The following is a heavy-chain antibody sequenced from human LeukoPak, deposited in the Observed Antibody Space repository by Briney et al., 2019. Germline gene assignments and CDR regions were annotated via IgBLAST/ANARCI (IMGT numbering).Heavy chain of an antibody. Sequence: GGSLRLSCAASGFTFSTYWVHWVRQAPGRGLVWVSRINPDGSGTEYADSVKGRFTISRDNAKNTLYLQMNSLRAEDTAVYYCARVGITMIRTDSFDIWGQGTMVTVSS. D-gene: IGHD3-10*01. CDR1: GFTFSTYW. V-gene: IGHV3-74*01. J-gene: IGHJ3*02. CDR2: INPDGSGT. CDR3: ARVGITMIRTDSFDI.